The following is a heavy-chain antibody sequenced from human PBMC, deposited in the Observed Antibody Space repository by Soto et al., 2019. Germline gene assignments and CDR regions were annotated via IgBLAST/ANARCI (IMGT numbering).Heavy chain of an antibody. V-gene: IGHV3-30*18. Sequence: QVQLVESGGGVVQPGRSLRLSCAASGFTFSSYGMHWVRQAPGKGLEWVARISYDGSKKVYADSVKGRFTISRDNSKDTLYLQVNSLRAEDTAVFYCAKDEYRGSSFDYWGQGTLVTVS. CDR2: ISYDGSKK. D-gene: IGHD1-26*01. J-gene: IGHJ4*02. CDR3: AKDEYRGSSFDY. CDR1: GFTFSSYG.